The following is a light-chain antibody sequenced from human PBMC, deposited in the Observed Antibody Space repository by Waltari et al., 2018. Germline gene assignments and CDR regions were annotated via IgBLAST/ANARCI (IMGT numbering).Light chain of an antibody. Sequence: VMTQXPDXLAVSXXXXATINCKSSPSVLHSSNNKNYLAWYRQKPGQPPKLLIYWGSTRESGVPDRISGSGSGTDFTLTISSLQAEDVAVYYCQQYYSSPHTFGLGTRLEIK. V-gene: IGKV4-1*01. J-gene: IGKJ5*01. CDR3: QQYYSSPHT. CDR1: PSVLHSSNNKNY. CDR2: WGS.